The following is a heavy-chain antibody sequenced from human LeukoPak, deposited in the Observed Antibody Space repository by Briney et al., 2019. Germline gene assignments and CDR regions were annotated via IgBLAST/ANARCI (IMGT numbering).Heavy chain of an antibody. CDR3: ARGCSGYDWVPIDY. D-gene: IGHD5-12*01. CDR2: IKQDGREK. J-gene: IGHJ4*02. Sequence: GGPLRLSCAPSGFTFSSYWMSWVRQAPGKGLDGVGNIKQDGREKYYVDSVKGRFTISSDNAKNSLYLQMNSLRAEDTAVYYCARGCSGYDWVPIDYWGQGTLVTVSS. CDR1: GFTFSSYW. V-gene: IGHV3-7*01.